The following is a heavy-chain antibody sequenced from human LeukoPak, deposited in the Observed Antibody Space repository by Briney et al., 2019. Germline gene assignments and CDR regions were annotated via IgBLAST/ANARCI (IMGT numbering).Heavy chain of an antibody. Sequence: GGSLRLSCAASGFTFSSYSMSWVRQAPGKGLEWVSYISSSSSTIYYADSVKGRFTISRDNAKNSLYLQMNSLRAEDTAVYYCARDSIAARPGGWFDPWGQGTLVTVSS. J-gene: IGHJ5*02. V-gene: IGHV3-48*01. D-gene: IGHD6-6*01. CDR3: ARDSIAARPGGWFDP. CDR1: GFTFSSYS. CDR2: ISSSSSTI.